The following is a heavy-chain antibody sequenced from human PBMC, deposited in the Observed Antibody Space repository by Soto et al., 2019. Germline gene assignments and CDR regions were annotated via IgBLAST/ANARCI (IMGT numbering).Heavy chain of an antibody. V-gene: IGHV1-69*13. J-gene: IGHJ6*02. CDR2: IIPIFGTA. Sequence: SVKVSCKASGGTFSSYSISWVRQAPGQGLEWMGGIIPIFGTANYAQKFQGRVTITADESTSTAYMELSSLRSEDTAVYYCARTDIDWVGATRYYYYYGMDVWGQGTTVTVSS. CDR1: GGTFSSYS. CDR3: ARTDIDWVGATRYYYYYGMDV. D-gene: IGHD1-26*01.